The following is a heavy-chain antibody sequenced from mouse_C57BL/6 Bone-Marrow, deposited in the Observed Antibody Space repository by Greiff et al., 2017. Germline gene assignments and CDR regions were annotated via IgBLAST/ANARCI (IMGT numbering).Heavy chain of an antibody. CDR1: GYTFTDYY. J-gene: IGHJ3*01. CDR2: INPNNGGT. CDR3: ARAYGSSYPAWFAY. V-gene: IGHV1-26*01. Sequence: EVQLQQSGPELVKPGASVKISCKASGYTFTDYYMNWVKQSHGKSLEWIGDINPNNGGTSYNQKFKGKATLTVDKSSSTAYMELRSLASEDSAVYYCARAYGSSYPAWFAYWGQGTLVTVSA. D-gene: IGHD1-1*01.